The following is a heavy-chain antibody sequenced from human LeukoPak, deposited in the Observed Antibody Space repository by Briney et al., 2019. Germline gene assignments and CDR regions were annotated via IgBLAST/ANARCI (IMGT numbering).Heavy chain of an antibody. D-gene: IGHD1-26*01. Sequence: ASVKVSCKASGYTFTNYYMHWVRQAPGQGLEWMRRINPSSGGATYAQKLQGRITMTGDTSISTAYMELRSLRSDDTAVYYCATDSGSYYSALDYWGQGSLVTVSS. J-gene: IGHJ4*02. CDR2: INPSSGGA. CDR1: GYTFTNYY. V-gene: IGHV1-2*06. CDR3: ATDSGSYYSALDY.